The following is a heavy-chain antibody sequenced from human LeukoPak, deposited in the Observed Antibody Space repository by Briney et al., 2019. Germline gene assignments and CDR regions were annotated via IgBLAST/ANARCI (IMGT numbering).Heavy chain of an antibody. V-gene: IGHV3-74*03. J-gene: IGHJ4*02. Sequence: GGSLRLSCAASGFSFNRYWMHWVRQAPGRGLEWVSRVNGDGSATTYADSVKGRFTISRDNAKNTLYLQMDSLRVEDTAVYYCAVKGGYNALDAPFDYGGPGTVITVSS. CDR1: GFSFNRYW. D-gene: IGHD5-12*01. CDR3: AVKGGYNALDAPFDY. CDR2: VNGDGSAT.